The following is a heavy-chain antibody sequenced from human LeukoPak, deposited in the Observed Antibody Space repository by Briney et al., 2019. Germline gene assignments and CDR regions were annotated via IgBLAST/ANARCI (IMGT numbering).Heavy chain of an antibody. V-gene: IGHV3-23*01. Sequence: QAGGSLRLSCAASGFTFSRYFLAWVRQAPGKGLEWVASIFAGSGTTHYADSVKGRFTISRDNSKNTQSLQVNSLRAEDTAVYYCAKDDDWGRYKHWGQGTLVTVSS. CDR1: GFTFSRYF. J-gene: IGHJ1*01. D-gene: IGHD3-16*01. CDR2: IFAGSGTT. CDR3: AKDDDWGRYKH.